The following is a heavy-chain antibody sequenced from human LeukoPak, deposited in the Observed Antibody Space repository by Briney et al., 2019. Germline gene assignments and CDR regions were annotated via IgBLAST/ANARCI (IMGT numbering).Heavy chain of an antibody. Sequence: PGGSLRLSCAASGFTFNTYTMNWVRQAPGKGLEWVPSITGSSSYIYYADSVKGRFTISRDNAKNSLYLQMNSLRAEDTAVYYCARGGGSCDYWGQGTLVTVSS. V-gene: IGHV3-21*01. CDR3: ARGGGSCDY. J-gene: IGHJ4*02. CDR2: ITGSSSYI. CDR1: GFTFNTYT. D-gene: IGHD2-15*01.